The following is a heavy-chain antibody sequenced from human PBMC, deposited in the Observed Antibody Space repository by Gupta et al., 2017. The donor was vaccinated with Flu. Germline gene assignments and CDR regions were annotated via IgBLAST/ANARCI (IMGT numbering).Heavy chain of an antibody. CDR2: ISGNDGST. CDR3: ARDRRQQLVQVPDI. Sequence: LVESGGGLVQPGGSLRLSCSASGFTFSKYAMNWVRQAPGKGLEWVSGISGNDGSTHYVESVKGRFTISRDISRNTLYLQMNSLRAEDTAIYFCARDRRQQLVQVPDIWGQGTQVTVSS. CDR1: GFTFSKYA. D-gene: IGHD6-13*01. V-gene: IGHV3-23*04. J-gene: IGHJ4*02.